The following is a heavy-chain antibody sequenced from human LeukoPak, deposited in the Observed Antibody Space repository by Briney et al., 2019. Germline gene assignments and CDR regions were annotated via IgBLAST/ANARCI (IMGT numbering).Heavy chain of an antibody. CDR1: GFTFDDYA. CDR2: ISWNSGSI. D-gene: IGHD3-9*01. CDR3: AKGYYDILTGYYNY. Sequence: GGSLRLSCAASGFTFDDYAMHWVRQVPGKGLEWVSGISWNSGSIGYADSVKGRFTISRDNAKNSLYLQMNSLRAEDTALYYCAKGYYDILTGYYNYWGQGTLVTVSS. V-gene: IGHV3-9*01. J-gene: IGHJ4*02.